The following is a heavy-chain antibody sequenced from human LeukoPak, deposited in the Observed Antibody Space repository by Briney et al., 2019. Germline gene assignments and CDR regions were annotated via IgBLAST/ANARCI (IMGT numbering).Heavy chain of an antibody. J-gene: IGHJ4*02. Sequence: PSETLSLTCTVSGGSISSYYWSWIRQPPGKGLEWIGYIYYSGSTNYNPSLKSRVTISVDTSKNQFFLKLSSVTAADTAVYYCARGREYPAPYYFDYWGQGTLVTVSS. CDR2: IYYSGST. V-gene: IGHV4-59*01. CDR3: ARGREYPAPYYFDY. D-gene: IGHD6-6*01. CDR1: GGSISSYY.